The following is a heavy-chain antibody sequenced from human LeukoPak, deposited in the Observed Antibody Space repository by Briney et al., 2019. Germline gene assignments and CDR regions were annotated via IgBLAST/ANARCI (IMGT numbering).Heavy chain of an antibody. CDR2: MYYRGST. V-gene: IGHV4-39*07. J-gene: IGHJ4*02. CDR1: GGSISSSSHY. D-gene: IGHD1-26*01. CDR3: ATTTIRLGY. Sequence: SETLSLTCTGSGGSISSSSHYWGWMRQPPGKGLEWIGSMYYRGSTYHNPSLKSRVTISVDTSKNQFSLKLSSVTAADTAVYYCATTTIRLGYWGQGTLVTVSS.